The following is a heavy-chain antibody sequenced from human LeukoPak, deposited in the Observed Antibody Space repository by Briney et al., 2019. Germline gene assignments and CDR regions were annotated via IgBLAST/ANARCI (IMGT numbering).Heavy chain of an antibody. D-gene: IGHD4-17*01. CDR1: GDSLTSGSGC. CDR2: FYSSTRT. V-gene: IGHV4-61*09. J-gene: IGHJ6*04. Sequence: SQTLSLTCTVSGDSLTSGSGCWSWIRQPAGKGLEWIGHFYSSTRTTYNPSLESRVTISRDTAKNQYSLKLDSVTAADTAVYFCARCMSELDYGDYAYYYHMDVWGRGTTVTVSS. CDR3: ARCMSELDYGDYAYYYHMDV.